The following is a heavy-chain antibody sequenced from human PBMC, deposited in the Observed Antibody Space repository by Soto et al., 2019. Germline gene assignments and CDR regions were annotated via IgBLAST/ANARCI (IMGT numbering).Heavy chain of an antibody. V-gene: IGHV3-53*01. J-gene: IGHJ6*02. CDR1: GFTVSSNY. CDR2: IYSGGST. CDR3: ARDRVLWFGELLNQGEYYYYGMDV. Sequence: GGSLRLSCAASGFTVSSNYMSWVRQAPGKGLEWVSVIYSGGSTYYADSVKGRFTISRDNSKNTLYLQMNSLIAEDTAVYYCARDRVLWFGELLNQGEYYYYGMDVWGQGTTVTVSS. D-gene: IGHD3-10*01.